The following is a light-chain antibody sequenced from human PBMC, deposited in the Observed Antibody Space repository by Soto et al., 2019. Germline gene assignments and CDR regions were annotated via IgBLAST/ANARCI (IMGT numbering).Light chain of an antibody. V-gene: IGLV2-14*02. CDR3: SSYTGTNNFGV. CDR2: EGS. CDR1: SSDVGSYNL. Sequence: QSVLTQPASVSGSPGQSITISCTGTSSDVGSYNLVSWYQQHPGKAPKLVIYEGSKRPSGVSDRFSGSKSGNTASLTVSGLQAEDEADYYCSSYTGTNNFGVFGPGTKVTVL. J-gene: IGLJ1*01.